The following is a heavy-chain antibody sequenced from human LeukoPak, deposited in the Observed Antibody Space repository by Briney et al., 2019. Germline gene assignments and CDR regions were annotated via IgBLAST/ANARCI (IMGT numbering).Heavy chain of an antibody. Sequence: AGGSLRLSCAASGFTFSSYDMHWVRQAAGNGLEWVSAISTAGDTYYPGSVKGRFTISRENAKNSLYLQMNSLRAGDTAVYYCARAPHGDYFDYWGQGTLVTVSS. J-gene: IGHJ4*02. V-gene: IGHV3-13*01. CDR1: GFTFSSYD. CDR2: ISTAGDT. D-gene: IGHD4-17*01. CDR3: ARAPHGDYFDY.